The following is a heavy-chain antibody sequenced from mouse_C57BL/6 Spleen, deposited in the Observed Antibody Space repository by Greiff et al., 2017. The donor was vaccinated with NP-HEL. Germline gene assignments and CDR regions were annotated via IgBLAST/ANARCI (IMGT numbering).Heavy chain of an antibody. V-gene: IGHV5-16*01. J-gene: IGHJ1*03. CDR2: INYDGSST. Sequence: EVKLVESEGGLVQPGSSMKLSCTASGFTFSDYYMAWVRQVPEKGLEWVANINYDGSSTYYPESLKSRFLISRDNATNILYLQMRRLKSEDTATYYGAREHHYYGSSYEDFDVWGTGTTVTVSS. D-gene: IGHD1-1*01. CDR1: GFTFSDYY. CDR3: AREHHYYGSSYEDFDV.